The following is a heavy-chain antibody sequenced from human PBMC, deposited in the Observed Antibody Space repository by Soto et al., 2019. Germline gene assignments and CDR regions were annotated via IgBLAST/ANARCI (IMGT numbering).Heavy chain of an antibody. CDR2: IYHSGST. J-gene: IGHJ6*02. V-gene: IGHV4-4*02. CDR1: GGTISSINW. D-gene: IGHD2-21*02. Sequence: SETLSLTCAVSGGTISSINWWSWVRQPPGKGLEWIGEIYHSGSTNYNPSLKSRVTISVDTSKNQFSLKLNSVTAADTAVYYCARDLWGYCGTDCYPLDVWGQGTTVTVSS. CDR3: ARDLWGYCGTDCYPLDV.